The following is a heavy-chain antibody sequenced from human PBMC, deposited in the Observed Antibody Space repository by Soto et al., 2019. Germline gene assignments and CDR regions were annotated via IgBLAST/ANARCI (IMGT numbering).Heavy chain of an antibody. Sequence: ACLQSSDERSGCNFTSYWVGWVRQMPGKSLERMGMIYPGDSDTRYSPSFQGQVTISADKSISTAYLQWSSLKASDTAMYYCARHGGLPESSTFWGQGTLVTVSS. V-gene: IGHV5-51*01. CDR1: GCNFTSYW. D-gene: IGHD2-2*01. J-gene: IGHJ4*02. CDR2: IYPGDSDT. CDR3: ARHGGLPESSTF.